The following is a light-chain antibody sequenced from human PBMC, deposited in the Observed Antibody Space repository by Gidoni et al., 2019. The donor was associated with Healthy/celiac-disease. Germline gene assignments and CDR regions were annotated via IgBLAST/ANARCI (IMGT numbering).Light chain of an antibody. J-gene: IGKJ5*01. CDR2: TAS. V-gene: IGKV1-5*03. CDR3: QQYNCYSPFT. Sequence: DIQMTQAPSTLSASVGDRVTITCRASQSISSWLAWYQQKPGNAPQLLLSTASCLERGVPSRFCGSSSGTVFPLTISRLPPDVFATYYCQQYNCYSPFTFGQGTRLEIK. CDR1: QSISSW.